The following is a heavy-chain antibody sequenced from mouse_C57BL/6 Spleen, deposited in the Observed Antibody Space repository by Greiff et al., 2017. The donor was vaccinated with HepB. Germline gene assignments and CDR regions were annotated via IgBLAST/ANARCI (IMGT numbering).Heavy chain of an antibody. V-gene: IGHV1-74*01. CDR2: IHPSDSDT. CDR1: GYTFTSYW. D-gene: IGHD2-3*01. CDR3: AIASDGYYGAY. J-gene: IGHJ3*01. Sequence: QVQLKQPGAELVKPGASVKVSCKASGYTFTSYWMHWVKQRPGQGLEWIGRIHPSDSDTNYNQKFKGKATLTVDKSSSTAYMQLSSLTSEDSAVYYCAIASDGYYGAYWGQGTLVTVSA.